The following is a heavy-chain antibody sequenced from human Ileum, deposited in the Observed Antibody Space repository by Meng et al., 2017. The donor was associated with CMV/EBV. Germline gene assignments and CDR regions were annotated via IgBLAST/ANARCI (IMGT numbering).Heavy chain of an antibody. J-gene: IGHJ5*02. Sequence: GGSLRLSCAASGFTFSSYLMHWVRQAPGKGLVWVSRINSDGSTTNYAGSVKGRFTISRDNAKNTLYLQMNSLRAEDTAVYYCARARTDWFDPWGQGTLVTVSS. CDR3: ARARTDWFDP. V-gene: IGHV3-74*01. CDR2: INSDGSTT. CDR1: GFTFSSYL. D-gene: IGHD1-1*01.